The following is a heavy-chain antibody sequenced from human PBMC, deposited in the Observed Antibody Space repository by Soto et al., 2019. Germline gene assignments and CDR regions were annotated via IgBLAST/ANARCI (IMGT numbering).Heavy chain of an antibody. CDR2: IIPIFGTA. V-gene: IGHV1-69*13. D-gene: IGHD2-2*01. CDR3: ARVSNVVVPAATYYYYGMDV. J-gene: IGHJ6*02. CDR1: GGTFSSYA. Sequence: SVKVFCKASGGTFSSYAISWVRQAPGQGLEWMGGIIPIFGTANYAQKFQGRVTITADESTSTAYMELSSLRSEDTAVYYCARVSNVVVPAATYYYYGMDVWGQGTTVTVSS.